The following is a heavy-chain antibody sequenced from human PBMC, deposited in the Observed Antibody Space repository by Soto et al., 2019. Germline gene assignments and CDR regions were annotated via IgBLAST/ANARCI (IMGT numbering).Heavy chain of an antibody. CDR3: SRLVGATSSFDY. J-gene: IGHJ4*02. CDR1: GFTFSGSA. CDR2: IRSKANSYAT. V-gene: IGHV3-73*02. Sequence: EVQLVESGGGLVQPGGSLKLSCAASGFTFSGSAMHWVRQASGKGLEWVGRIRSKANSYATAYAASVKGRFTISRDDSKNTAYLQMNNLKTEDTAVYYCSRLVGATSSFDYWGQGTLVTVSS. D-gene: IGHD1-26*01.